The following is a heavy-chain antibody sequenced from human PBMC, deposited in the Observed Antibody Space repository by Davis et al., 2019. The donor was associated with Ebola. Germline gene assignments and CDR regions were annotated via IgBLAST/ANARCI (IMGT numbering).Heavy chain of an antibody. CDR2: ISWNSGSI. CDR1: GFTFDDYA. D-gene: IGHD6-13*01. V-gene: IGHV3-9*01. CDR3: ATVAAGGTRSFDY. Sequence: PGGSLRLSCAASGFTFDDYAMHWVRHAPGKGLEWVSGISWNSGSIGYADSVKGRFTISRDNARNTLSLQMNSLTVEDTAVYFCATVAAGGTRSFDYWGQGTLVTVSS. J-gene: IGHJ4*02.